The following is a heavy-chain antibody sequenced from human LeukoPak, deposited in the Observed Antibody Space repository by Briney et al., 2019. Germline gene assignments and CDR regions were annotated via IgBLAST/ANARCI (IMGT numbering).Heavy chain of an antibody. CDR2: LYSGSTT. V-gene: IGHV3-53*01. Sequence: GGSLTLSCAASGFSVSTNYMNWVRQAPGKGLEWVSILYSGSTTYYTDSVKGRFTISRDNSRNTLYLHMTNLRAEDTAVYYCARVGDHYHWYLDLWDRGSLLTVSS. D-gene: IGHD3-10*01. J-gene: IGHJ2*01. CDR3: ARVGDHYHWYLDL. CDR1: GFSVSTNY.